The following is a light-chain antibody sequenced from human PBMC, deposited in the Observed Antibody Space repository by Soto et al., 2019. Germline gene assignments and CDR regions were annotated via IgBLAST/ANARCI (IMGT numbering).Light chain of an antibody. V-gene: IGLV2-14*01. CDR2: GVT. CDR3: SSYISTTVLV. Sequence: QSVLTQPASVSGSPGQSITISCTGTSSDVGAYKYVSWYQQHPGKAPKLIIFGVTNRPSGVSNRFSASKSGITASLTISGLQAEDEADYYCSSYISTTVLVFGGGTKLTVL. CDR1: SSDVGAYKY. J-gene: IGLJ3*02.